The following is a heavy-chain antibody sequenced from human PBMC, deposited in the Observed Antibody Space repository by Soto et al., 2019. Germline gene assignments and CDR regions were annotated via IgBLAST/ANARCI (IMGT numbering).Heavy chain of an antibody. CDR2: IYYSGST. J-gene: IGHJ6*02. V-gene: IGHV4-61*01. Sequence: QVQLQESGPGLVKPSETLSLTCTVSGGSVSSGSYYWSWIRQPPGKGLEWIGYIYYSGSTNYNPPLKSRVTISVDTSKNQFSLKLSSVTAADTAVYYCARDHWYYGSGTGSYYYYGMDVWGQGTTVTVSS. CDR3: ARDHWYYGSGTGSYYYYGMDV. D-gene: IGHD3-10*01. CDR1: GGSVSSGSYY.